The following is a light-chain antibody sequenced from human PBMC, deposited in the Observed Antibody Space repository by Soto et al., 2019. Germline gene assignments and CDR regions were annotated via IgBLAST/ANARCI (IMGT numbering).Light chain of an antibody. Sequence: DIQMTQSPSTLSASVGDRVTITCRASQSLSSWLAWYQQKPGQAPKLLIYKASTLDSGVPSRFSGSGSGTEFTLTISSLQPDDFTTYYCQQYNTYPYTFGQGTKLEIK. J-gene: IGKJ2*01. CDR1: QSLSSW. CDR2: KAS. V-gene: IGKV1-5*03. CDR3: QQYNTYPYT.